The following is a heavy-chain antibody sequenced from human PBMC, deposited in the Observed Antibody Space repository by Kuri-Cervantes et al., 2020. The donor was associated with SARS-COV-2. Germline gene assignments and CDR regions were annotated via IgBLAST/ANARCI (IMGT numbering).Heavy chain of an antibody. D-gene: IGHD5-12*01. V-gene: IGHV2-70*12. Sequence: SGPTLVKPTQTLTLTCTFSGFSLNTSGMCVSWIRQPPGKALEWLAHIFSNDEKSYSTSLKSRLTISKDTSKSQVVLTMTNMDPVDTATYYCAHRRGYDYDAFDIWGQGTMVTVSS. J-gene: IGHJ3*02. CDR1: GFSLNTSGMC. CDR3: AHRRGYDYDAFDI. CDR2: IFSNDEK.